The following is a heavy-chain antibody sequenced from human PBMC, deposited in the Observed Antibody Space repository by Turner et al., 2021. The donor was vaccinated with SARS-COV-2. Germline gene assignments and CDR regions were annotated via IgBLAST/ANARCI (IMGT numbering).Heavy chain of an antibody. CDR3: VVRGGSGIVIIFFED. J-gene: IGHJ4*02. D-gene: IGHD3-16*02. V-gene: IGHV4-39*01. CDR1: GGSIRAYSQY. CDR2: IFYSGTT. Sequence: LQLKDSGPGLVKRSETLSFTCIATGGSIRAYSQYWGWFRQTPWKGLEWIGSIFYSGTTYYNPSLMSRLTISVDTTTNQFSLNLKSVIAADTSTYYCVVRGGSGIVIIFFEDWGQGTNVTVSS.